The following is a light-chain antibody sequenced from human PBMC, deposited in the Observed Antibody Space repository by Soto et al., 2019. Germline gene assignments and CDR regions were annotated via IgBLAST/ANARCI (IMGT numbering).Light chain of an antibody. V-gene: IGKV3-20*01. CDR3: QQYGDSPRT. J-gene: IGKJ5*01. CDR1: RSLDSGQ. CDR2: DAF. Sequence: EIVLTRAPGTPSWSPGESATLSCRASRSLDSGQLAWYQQKVGRAPRLLIHDAFMRATGIPDRFSGSGSGTDFTLTIARLEPEDFAVYYCQQYGDSPRTFGQGTRLEI.